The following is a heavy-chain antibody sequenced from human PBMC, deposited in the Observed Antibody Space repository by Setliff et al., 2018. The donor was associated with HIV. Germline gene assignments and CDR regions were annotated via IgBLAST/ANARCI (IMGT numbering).Heavy chain of an antibody. D-gene: IGHD1-26*01. Sequence: SETLSLTCTVSGGSMSSYYWSWIRQPAGKGLEWIGRIYTSGSTNYNHSLKSRVTMSVDTSKNQFSLKLSSVTAADTAVYYCARVGDLGSTYYFDYWGQGALVTISS. J-gene: IGHJ4*02. CDR3: ARVGDLGSTYYFDY. V-gene: IGHV4-4*07. CDR1: GGSMSSYY. CDR2: IYTSGST.